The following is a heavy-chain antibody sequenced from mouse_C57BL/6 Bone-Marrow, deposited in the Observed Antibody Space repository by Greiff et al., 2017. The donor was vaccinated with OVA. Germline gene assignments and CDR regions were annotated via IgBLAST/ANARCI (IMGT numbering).Heavy chain of an antibody. CDR1: GFTFSSYG. Sequence: DVKLVESGGDLVKPGGSLKLSCAASGFTFSSYGMSWVRQTPDKRLEWVATISSGGSYTYYPDSVKGRFTISRDNAKNTLYLQMSSLKSEDTAMYYCARSYYGSSYGRFAYWGRGTLVTVSA. D-gene: IGHD1-1*01. V-gene: IGHV5-6*02. J-gene: IGHJ3*01. CDR2: ISSGGSYT. CDR3: ARSYYGSSYGRFAY.